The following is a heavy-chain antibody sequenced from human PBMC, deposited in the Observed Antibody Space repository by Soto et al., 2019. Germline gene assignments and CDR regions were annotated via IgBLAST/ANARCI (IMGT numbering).Heavy chain of an antibody. J-gene: IGHJ4*02. CDR3: ARDPYSWNDGGDY. D-gene: IGHD1-1*01. CDR1: GYTFSSEG. V-gene: IGHV1-18*01. Sequence: QVQLVQSGAEVKKPGASVKVSCKASGYTFSSEGINWVRQAPGQGLEWMGWISAYNGNTHYAQNLQGRVTLTTDTSTSTAYMVLRSLRSDDTAVYYCARDPYSWNDGGDYWGQGTLVTVSS. CDR2: ISAYNGNT.